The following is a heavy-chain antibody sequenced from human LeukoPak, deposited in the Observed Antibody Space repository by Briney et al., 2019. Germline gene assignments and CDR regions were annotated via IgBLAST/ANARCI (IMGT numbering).Heavy chain of an antibody. CDR1: DGSFSGYY. CDR3: ARGITMVRGVIKYFDY. CDR2: INHSGST. Sequence: PSETLSLTCAVYDGSFSGYYWSWIRQPPGKGLEWIGEINHSGSTNYNPSLKSRVTISVDTSKNQFSLKLSSVTAADTAVYYCARGITMVRGVIKYFDYWGQGNLVTVSS. J-gene: IGHJ4*02. V-gene: IGHV4-34*01. D-gene: IGHD3-10*01.